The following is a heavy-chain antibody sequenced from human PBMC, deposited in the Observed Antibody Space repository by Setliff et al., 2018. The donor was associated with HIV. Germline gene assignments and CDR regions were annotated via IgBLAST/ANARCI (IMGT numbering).Heavy chain of an antibody. CDR1: GGSINNYY. D-gene: IGHD3-9*01. CDR3: ARHRYYDILFDP. J-gene: IGHJ5*02. Sequence: SETLSLTCTVSGVSGGSINNYYWSWIRQPPGKGLEWIGYIYYSGSTNYNPSLKSRVTILVDSSRNQFSLRLSSVTAADTAVYYCARHRYYDILFDPWGQGTLVTVSS. V-gene: IGHV4-59*08. CDR2: IYYSGST.